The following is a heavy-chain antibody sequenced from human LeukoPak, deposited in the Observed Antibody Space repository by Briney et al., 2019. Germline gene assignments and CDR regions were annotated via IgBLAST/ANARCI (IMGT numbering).Heavy chain of an antibody. CDR2: INPKRGVK. J-gene: IGHJ3*01. Sequence: ASGKVCCKGSGYTFTDYYIHWMRQGPGPGLEWMGCINPKRGVKTYAKKLQSRVTMTRDTSITTAYMELTRLRSDDTTIYYCARERNYGDYGNAFDVWGQGTKVTVSS. CDR1: GYTFTDYY. D-gene: IGHD4-17*01. V-gene: IGHV1-2*02. CDR3: ARERNYGDYGNAFDV.